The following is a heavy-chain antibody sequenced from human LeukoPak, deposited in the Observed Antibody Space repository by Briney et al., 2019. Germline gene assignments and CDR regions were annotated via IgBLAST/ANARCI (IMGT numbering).Heavy chain of an antibody. CDR2: IYPSGSI. V-gene: IGHV4-4*02. CDR1: GGSISSNNW. Sequence: ASETLSLTCAVSGGSISSNNWWNWVRQPPGKGLEWIREIYPSGSINYNPSLKNRVTISLDKSKNQFSLKLTSVTAADTAMYYCARDVFSTRRVDYWGQGTLVTVSS. J-gene: IGHJ4*02. CDR3: ARDVFSTRRVDY. D-gene: IGHD1-14*01.